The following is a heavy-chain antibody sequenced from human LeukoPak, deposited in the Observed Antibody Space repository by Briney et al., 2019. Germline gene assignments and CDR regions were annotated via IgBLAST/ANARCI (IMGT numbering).Heavy chain of an antibody. J-gene: IGHJ5*02. CDR3: ARYASYGTNWFDP. D-gene: IGHD3-16*01. V-gene: IGHV5-10-1*01. Sequence: GESLKIFCKTSGYIFTTYWISWVRQMPGKGLEWMGRIDPSDSYTNYSPSFQGHVTISVDKSISTAYLQWSSLKASDTAMYYCARYASYGTNWFDPWGQGTLVTVSS. CDR1: GYIFTTYW. CDR2: IDPSDSYT.